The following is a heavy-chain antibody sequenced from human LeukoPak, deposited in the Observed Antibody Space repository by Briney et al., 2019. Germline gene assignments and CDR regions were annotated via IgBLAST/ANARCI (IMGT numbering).Heavy chain of an antibody. J-gene: IGHJ4*02. Sequence: GESLKISCKGSGYSFTSYWIGWVRQMPGKGLEWMGIIYPGDSDTRYSPSFQGQVTISADKSISTAYLQWSSLKASDTAMYYCARLRPDYDSSAYYFDYWGQGTLVTVSS. D-gene: IGHD3-22*01. CDR2: IYPGDSDT. V-gene: IGHV5-51*01. CDR3: ARLRPDYDSSAYYFDY. CDR1: GYSFTSYW.